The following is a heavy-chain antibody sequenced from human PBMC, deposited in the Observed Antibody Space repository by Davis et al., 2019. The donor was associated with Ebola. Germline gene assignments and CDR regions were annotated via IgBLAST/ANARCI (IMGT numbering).Heavy chain of an antibody. D-gene: IGHD6-19*01. CDR2: ISSSSSYI. J-gene: IGHJ3*02. Sequence: GESLKISCAASGFTFSDYYMSWIRQAPGKGLEWVSSISSSSSYIYYADSVKGRFTISRDNAKNSLYLQMNSLRAEDTAVYYCARDLLWEQWLVQDAFDIWGQGTMVTVSS. V-gene: IGHV3-11*06. CDR3: ARDLLWEQWLVQDAFDI. CDR1: GFTFSDYY.